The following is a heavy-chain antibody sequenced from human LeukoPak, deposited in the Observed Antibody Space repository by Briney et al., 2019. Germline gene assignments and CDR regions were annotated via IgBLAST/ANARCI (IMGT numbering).Heavy chain of an antibody. J-gene: IGHJ4*02. V-gene: IGHV1-18*01. Sequence: ASVKVSCKASVYTLTSYGFSWVRQAPGQGLEWMGWISGYNGNTNYAQNLQGRVTMTIDTSTSTAYMELGSLRSDDTAVYYCARDPAFRGAQMEYWGQGTLVTVSS. D-gene: IGHD3-10*01. CDR3: ARDPAFRGAQMEY. CDR1: VYTLTSYG. CDR2: ISGYNGNT.